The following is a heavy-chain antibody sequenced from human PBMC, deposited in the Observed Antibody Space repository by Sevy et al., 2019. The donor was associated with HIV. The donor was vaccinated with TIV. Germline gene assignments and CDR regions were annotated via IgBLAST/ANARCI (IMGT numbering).Heavy chain of an antibody. J-gene: IGHJ4*02. D-gene: IGHD3-10*01. CDR3: ARDLRVSTMVRGVFDY. V-gene: IGHV3-11*01. CDR1: GFTFSDYY. Sequence: GGSLRLSCAASGFTFSDYYMSWIRQAPGKGLEWVSYISSSGSTIHYADSVKGRFTISRDNAKNSLYLQMNSLRAEDTAVYYCARDLRVSTMVRGVFDYWGQGTLVTVSS. CDR2: ISSSGSTI.